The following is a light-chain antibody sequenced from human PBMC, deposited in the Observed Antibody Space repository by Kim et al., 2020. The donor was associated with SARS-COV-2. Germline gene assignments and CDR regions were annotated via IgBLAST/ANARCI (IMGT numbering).Light chain of an antibody. CDR2: DTT. J-gene: IGLJ3*02. CDR3: FLFYSDTRPV. V-gene: IGLV7-46*01. CDR1: AGDANGCHV. Sequence: GGTATRSYVASAGDANGCHVPYWHEQKSGQAPRTLIYDTTKKYSWTPARFSGSLLGGQAALTLSGAQPEDEADYYCFLFYSDTRPVFGGGTQLTVL.